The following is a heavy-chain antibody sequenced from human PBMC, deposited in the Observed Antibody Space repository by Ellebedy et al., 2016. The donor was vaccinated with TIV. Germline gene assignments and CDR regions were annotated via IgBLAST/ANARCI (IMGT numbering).Heavy chain of an antibody. CDR1: GYTFTSYD. Sequence: AASVKVSCKASGYTFTSYDINWVRQATGQGLEWMGWMNPNSGNTGYAQKFQGRVTITRNTSISTAYMELSSLRSEDTAVYYCARVAVEGSSWYYYGSGSSYGMDVWGQGTTVTVSS. J-gene: IGHJ6*02. D-gene: IGHD3-10*01. V-gene: IGHV1-8*03. CDR2: MNPNSGNT. CDR3: ARVAVEGSSWYYYGSGSSYGMDV.